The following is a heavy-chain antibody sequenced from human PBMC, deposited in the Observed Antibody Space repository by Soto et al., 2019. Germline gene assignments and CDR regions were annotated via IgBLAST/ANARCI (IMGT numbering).Heavy chain of an antibody. J-gene: IGHJ6*02. CDR2: FWFDGSKK. D-gene: IGHD3-10*01. CDR3: ARELLYGSGSRNFHYYGMDV. V-gene: IGHV3-33*01. Sequence: QVQLVESGGGVVQPGRSLRLSCAASGFSFTSYGIHWVRQAPGKGLEWVAVFWFDGSKKYYADSVKGRFSVSRDNAKSTLSLEMNSLRVDDTAVYYCARELLYGSGSRNFHYYGMDVWGQGTPVTVSS. CDR1: GFSFTSYG.